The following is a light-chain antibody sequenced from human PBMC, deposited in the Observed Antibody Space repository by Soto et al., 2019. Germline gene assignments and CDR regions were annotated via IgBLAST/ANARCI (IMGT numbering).Light chain of an antibody. V-gene: IGKV1-6*01. CDR2: AAT. CDR3: LQDYNYPWT. Sequence: AIQLTQSPCSLSASVLDRVTITCRASTGIRTDLSWYQQKPGKVPKVLIYAATSLHSGVPSRFSGSGSGTDFTLTISSLQPEDFATYYCLQDYNYPWTFGQGTKVDIK. J-gene: IGKJ1*01. CDR1: TGIRTD.